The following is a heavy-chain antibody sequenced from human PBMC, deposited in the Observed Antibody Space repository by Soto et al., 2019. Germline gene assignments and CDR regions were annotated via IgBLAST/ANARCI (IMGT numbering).Heavy chain of an antibody. V-gene: IGHV3-30*18. CDR1: GFTFSDYA. J-gene: IGHJ4*01. CDR2: VSHDGRNT. Sequence: VQLVESGGGVVQPGRSLRLSCAASGFTFSDYAMHWVRQAPGKGLEWVAVVSHDGRNTHYADSVKGRFTISRDSSKNTVSLEMTSLRAEDTAGYYCAKGRRQWLGKSDFSYWGHGALVTFAS. CDR3: AKGRRQWLGKSDFSY. D-gene: IGHD6-19*01.